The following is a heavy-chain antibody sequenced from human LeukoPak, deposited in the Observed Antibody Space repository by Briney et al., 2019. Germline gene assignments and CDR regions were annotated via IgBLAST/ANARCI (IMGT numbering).Heavy chain of an antibody. CDR3: ARDLRAFVATKGFDY. Sequence: ASVKVSCKASGYTFASYGISWVRQAPGQGLEWMGWISAYNGNTNYAQQLQGRVTMTTDTSTSTAYMELRSLRSDDTAVYYCARDLRAFVATKGFDYWGQGTLVIVSS. V-gene: IGHV1-18*01. J-gene: IGHJ4*02. D-gene: IGHD5-12*01. CDR1: GYTFASYG. CDR2: ISAYNGNT.